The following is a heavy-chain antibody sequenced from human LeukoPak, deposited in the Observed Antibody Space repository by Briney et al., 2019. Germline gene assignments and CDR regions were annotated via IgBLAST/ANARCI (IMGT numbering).Heavy chain of an antibody. V-gene: IGHV1-69*13. CDR1: GGTFSSYA. D-gene: IGHD2-2*02. CDR2: IIPIFGTA. J-gene: IGHJ4*02. Sequence: ASVKVSCKASGGTFSSYAISWVRQAPGQGLEWMGGIIPIFGTANYAQKFQGRVTITADESTSTAYMELSSLRSEDTAVYYCAGRCSSTSCYNHFDYWGLGTLVTVSS. CDR3: AGRCSSTSCYNHFDY.